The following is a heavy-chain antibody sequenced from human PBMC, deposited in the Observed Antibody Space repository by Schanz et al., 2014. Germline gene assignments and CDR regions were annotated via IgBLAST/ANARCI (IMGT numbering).Heavy chain of an antibody. CDR3: TRVGQDFEYSSLRPIWYFDL. D-gene: IGHD6-6*01. CDR2: MNPNSGTT. J-gene: IGHJ2*01. V-gene: IGHV1-8*01. CDR1: GYTLTNFD. Sequence: QVQLVQSGSELKKPGASVKVSCKASGYTLTNFDINWVRQAPGQGLEWMGWMNPNSGTTGYAQKFQGRVTMTRDTSISRAYMEMTRLRSDDTAVYYCTRVGQDFEYSSLRPIWYFDLWGRGTLVTVSS.